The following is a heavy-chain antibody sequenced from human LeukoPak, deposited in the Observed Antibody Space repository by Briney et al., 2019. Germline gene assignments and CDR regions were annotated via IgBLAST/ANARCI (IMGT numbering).Heavy chain of an antibody. CDR1: GFTFSNYW. CDR3: ARVGARLGAFDI. J-gene: IGHJ3*02. CDR2: IKSDGSTT. V-gene: IGHV3-74*01. D-gene: IGHD6-25*01. Sequence: PGGSLGLSCAASGFTFSNYWMHWVRQAPGKGLVWVSRIKSDGSTTSYADSVKGRFTISRDNAKNTLYLQMNSLRAEDTAVYYCARVGARLGAFDIWGQGTMVTVSS.